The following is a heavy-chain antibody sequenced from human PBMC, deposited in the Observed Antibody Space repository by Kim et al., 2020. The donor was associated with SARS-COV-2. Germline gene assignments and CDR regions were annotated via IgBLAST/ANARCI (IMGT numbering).Heavy chain of an antibody. Sequence: VKGRFTISRDNAKNSLYLQMNSLRAEDTAVYYCARDGPTSPLYYYYGMDVWGQGTTVTVSS. V-gene: IGHV3-11*06. CDR3: ARDGPTSPLYYYYGMDV. J-gene: IGHJ6*02.